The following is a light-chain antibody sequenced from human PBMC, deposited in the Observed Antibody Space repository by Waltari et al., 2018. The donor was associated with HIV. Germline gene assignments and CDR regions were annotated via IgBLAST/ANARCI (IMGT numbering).Light chain of an antibody. CDR3: AAWDDSLSGVV. CDR2: RNN. CDR1: SSNIGSNY. Sequence: QSVLTQPPSASGTPGQRVTISCSGSSSNIGSNYVYWYQQLPGTAPKLLIYRNNQRRSGVPDRFSGYKSGTSASLAISGLRSEDEADYYCAAWDDSLSGVVFGGGTKLTVL. J-gene: IGLJ2*01. V-gene: IGLV1-47*01.